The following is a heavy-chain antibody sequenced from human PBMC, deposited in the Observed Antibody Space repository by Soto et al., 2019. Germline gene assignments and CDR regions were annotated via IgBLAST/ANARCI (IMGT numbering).Heavy chain of an antibody. CDR1: GGSISSSSYY. V-gene: IGHV4-39*07. J-gene: IGHJ6*02. CDR2: IYYSGST. Sequence: PSETLSLTCTVSGGSISSSSYYWGWIRQPPGKGLEWIGSIYYSGSTYYNPSLKSRVTISVDTSKNQFSLKLSSVTAADTAVYYCARGSGVWFGEEYYYYGMDVWGQGTTVTVSS. D-gene: IGHD3-10*01. CDR3: ARGSGVWFGEEYYYYGMDV.